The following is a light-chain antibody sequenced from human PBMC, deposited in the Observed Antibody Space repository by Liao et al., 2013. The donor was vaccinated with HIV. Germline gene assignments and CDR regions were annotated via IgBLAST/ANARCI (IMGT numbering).Light chain of an antibody. CDR1: NIRSKS. J-gene: IGLJ1*01. CDR2: YDS. CDR3: QVWDSTSDHLV. V-gene: IGLV3-21*01. Sequence: SYELTQAPSVSVAPGKTARITCGGNNIRSKSVHWYQQKSGQAPVLVIFYDSDRPSGIPERFSGSNSGNTATLTINRVEAGDEADYYCQVWDSTSDHLVFGTGTKVTVL.